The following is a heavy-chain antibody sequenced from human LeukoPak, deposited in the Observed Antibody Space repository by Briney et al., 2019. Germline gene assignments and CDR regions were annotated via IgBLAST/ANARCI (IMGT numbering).Heavy chain of an antibody. CDR3: ARGHSGSSWYYRFDY. V-gene: IGHV4-34*01. Sequence: SETLSLTCAVYGGSFSGYYWSWIRQPPGKGLEWIGEINHSGSTNYNPSLKSRVTISVDTSKNQFSLKLSSVTAADTAVYYYARGHSGSSWYYRFDYWGQGTLVTVSS. J-gene: IGHJ4*02. CDR1: GGSFSGYY. CDR2: INHSGST. D-gene: IGHD6-13*01.